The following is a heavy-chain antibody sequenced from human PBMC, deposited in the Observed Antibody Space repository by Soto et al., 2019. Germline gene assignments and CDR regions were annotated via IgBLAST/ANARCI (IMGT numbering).Heavy chain of an antibody. Sequence: QVQLVQSGAEVKKPGASVKVSCKASGYTFTSYAMHWVRQAPGQRLEWMGWINAGNGNTKYSQKVQGRVTITRDTSASTAYMELSSLRSEDTAVYYCARELELRYAFDIWGQGTMVTVSS. D-gene: IGHD1-7*01. J-gene: IGHJ3*02. CDR3: ARELELRYAFDI. V-gene: IGHV1-3*01. CDR2: INAGNGNT. CDR1: GYTFTSYA.